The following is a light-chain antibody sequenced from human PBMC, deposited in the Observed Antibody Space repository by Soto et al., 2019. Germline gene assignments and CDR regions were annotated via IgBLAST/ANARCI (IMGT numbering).Light chain of an antibody. Sequence: QSVLAQPPSASGSPGQSITMSCTGTNSDVGAYDYVSWYQQEPGKAPRLLIYQVFKRPSGISDRFSGSKSGNTASLTVSGLQADDEAHYYCSSYAGNNTFVFGAGTKLTVL. J-gene: IGLJ2*01. V-gene: IGLV2-8*01. CDR1: NSDVGAYDY. CDR3: SSYAGNNTFV. CDR2: QVF.